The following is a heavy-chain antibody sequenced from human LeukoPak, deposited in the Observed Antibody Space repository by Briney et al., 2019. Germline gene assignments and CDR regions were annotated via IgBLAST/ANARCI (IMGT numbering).Heavy chain of an antibody. CDR2: IAANGDS. D-gene: IGHD4-11*01. V-gene: IGHV3-13*01. Sequence: QPGGSLRLCCAASGFAFYSYNMHWVRQTGKDLEWVSVIAANGDSYYAGSVKGRFTISRDNDNNALYLQMNSLRDGDTAVYYCARGYSYRFHYWGQGTLVTVSS. CDR1: GFAFYSYN. J-gene: IGHJ4*02. CDR3: ARGYSYRFHY.